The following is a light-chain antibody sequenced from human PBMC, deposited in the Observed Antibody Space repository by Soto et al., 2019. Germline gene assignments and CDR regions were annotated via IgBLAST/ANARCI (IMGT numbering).Light chain of an antibody. V-gene: IGLV2-14*01. J-gene: IGLJ3*02. CDR1: SSDIGAYNY. Sequence: QSALTQPASVSGSPGQSITISCTGTSSDIGAYNYVSWYQQHPGKAPELIIFEVNNRPSGVSNRFSGSKSGNTASLTISGLQLEDEADYHCSSYTGGSTYWIFGGGTKVTVL. CDR3: SSYTGGSTYWI. CDR2: EVN.